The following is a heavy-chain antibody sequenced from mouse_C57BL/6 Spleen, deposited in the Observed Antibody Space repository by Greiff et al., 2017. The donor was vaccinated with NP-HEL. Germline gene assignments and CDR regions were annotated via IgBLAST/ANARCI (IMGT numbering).Heavy chain of an antibody. CDR1: GFNIKDDY. CDR2: IDPENGDT. D-gene: IGHD3-2*02. V-gene: IGHV14-4*01. CDR3: TTGEVRLRGAMDY. Sequence: VQLQQSGAELVRPGASVKLSCTASGFNIKDDYMHWVKQRPEQGLEWIGWIDPENGDTEYASKFQGKATITADTSSNTAYLQLSSLTSEDTAVYYCTTGEVRLRGAMDYWGQGTSVTVSS. J-gene: IGHJ4*01.